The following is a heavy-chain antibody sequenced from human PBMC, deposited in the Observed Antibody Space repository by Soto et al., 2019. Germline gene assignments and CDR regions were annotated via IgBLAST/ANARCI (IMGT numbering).Heavy chain of an antibody. J-gene: IGHJ5*02. D-gene: IGHD5-18*01. V-gene: IGHV3-64D*06. Sequence: GSLRLSCSASGXTFRSYSIHWVRQAPGKGLEYVSALSGDGRSTYYADSVKGRFTVFRDNSKNKLFLQMSSLRVEYTAVYYCVKGNWAYSYNNWFDPWGQGTLGTVSS. CDR1: GXTFRSYS. CDR3: VKGNWAYSYNNWFDP. CDR2: LSGDGRST.